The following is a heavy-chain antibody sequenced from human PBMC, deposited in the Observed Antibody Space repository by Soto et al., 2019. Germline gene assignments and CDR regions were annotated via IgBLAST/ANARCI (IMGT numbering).Heavy chain of an antibody. J-gene: IGHJ6*02. Sequence: ASVKVSCKASGYTFTSYYMHWVRQAPGQGLEWMGIINPSGGSTSYAQKFQGRVTITADESTSTAYMELSSLRSEDTAVYYCARDSGSYYSYYYYGMDVWGQGTTVTVSS. V-gene: IGHV1-46*01. CDR2: INPSGGST. CDR1: GYTFTSYY. CDR3: ARDSGSYYSYYYYGMDV. D-gene: IGHD1-26*01.